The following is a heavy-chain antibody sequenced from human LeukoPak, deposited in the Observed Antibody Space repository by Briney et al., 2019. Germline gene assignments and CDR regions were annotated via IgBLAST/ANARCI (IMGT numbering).Heavy chain of an antibody. D-gene: IGHD2-15*01. CDR3: AKGVDYCSGGSCPADY. V-gene: IGHV3-30*18. CDR1: GFTFSNYG. J-gene: IGHJ4*02. Sequence: GGSLRLSCAASGFTFSNYGIHWVRQAPGKGLEWVAVISYDGNNKYYADSVRGRFTISRDNSKNTLFQQMNSLRAEDTAVYYCAKGVDYCSGGSCPADYWGPGTLVTVSS. CDR2: ISYDGNNK.